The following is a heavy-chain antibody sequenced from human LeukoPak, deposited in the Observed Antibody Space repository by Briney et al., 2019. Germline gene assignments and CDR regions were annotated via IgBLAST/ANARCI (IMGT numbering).Heavy chain of an antibody. CDR3: ARGRLRGYCSSTSCYRSSQLPYGMDV. Sequence: PGVSLRLSCAASGFTFSSYAMSWVRQAPGKGLEWVSAISGSGGSTYYADSVKGRFTISRDNSKNTLYLQMNSLRAEDTAVYYCARGRLRGYCSSTSCYRSSQLPYGMDVWGQGTTVTVSS. J-gene: IGHJ6*02. V-gene: IGHV3-23*01. CDR1: GFTFSSYA. D-gene: IGHD2-2*02. CDR2: ISGSGGST.